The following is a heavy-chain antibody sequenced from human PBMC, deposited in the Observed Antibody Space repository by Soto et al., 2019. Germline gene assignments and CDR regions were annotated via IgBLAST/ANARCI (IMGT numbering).Heavy chain of an antibody. D-gene: IGHD5-12*01. J-gene: IGHJ4*02. CDR1: GYTFTSYA. V-gene: IGHV1-3*01. Sequence: QVQLVQSGAEVKKPGASVKVSCKASGYTFTSYAMHWVRQAPGQRLEWMGWINAGNGNTKYSQKFQGRVTITRDTSASTAYVELSSLRSEDTAVYYCARDQVDDFDYWGQGTLVTVSS. CDR2: INAGNGNT. CDR3: ARDQVDDFDY.